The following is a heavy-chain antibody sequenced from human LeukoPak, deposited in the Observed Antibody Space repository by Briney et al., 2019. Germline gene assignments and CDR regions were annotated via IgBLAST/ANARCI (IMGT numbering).Heavy chain of an antibody. CDR3: ARHSDSSGWPGGDDP. CDR1: GGSISSYY. J-gene: IGHJ5*02. V-gene: IGHV4-59*08. CDR2: IYYSGST. Sequence: SETLSLTCTVSGGSISSYYWSWIRQPPGKGLEWIGYIYYSGSTNYNPSLKSRVTISVDTSKNQFSLKLSSVTAADTAVYYCARHSDSSGWPGGDDPWGQGTLVTVSS. D-gene: IGHD6-19*01.